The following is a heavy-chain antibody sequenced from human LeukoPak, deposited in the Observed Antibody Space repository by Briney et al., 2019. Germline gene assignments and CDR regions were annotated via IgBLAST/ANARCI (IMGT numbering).Heavy chain of an antibody. V-gene: IGHV2-5*01. CDR1: GFSLSPSGVG. Sequence: SGPTLLKPTQTLTLTCTFSGFSLSPSGVGVGWIRQPPGKALEWLAHIFWNDDKRYSPSLKSRLIITKDTSKNQVVLTMTNMDPVDTATYYCAHRLDYAHHFDYWGQGTLVTVSS. CDR3: AHRLDYAHHFDY. CDR2: IFWNDDK. D-gene: IGHD4-17*01. J-gene: IGHJ4*02.